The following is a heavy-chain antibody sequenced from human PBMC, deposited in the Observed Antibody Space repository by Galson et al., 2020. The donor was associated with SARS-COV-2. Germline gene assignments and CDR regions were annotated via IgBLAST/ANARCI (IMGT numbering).Heavy chain of an antibody. Sequence: ASVKVSCNPSGYTFTGHYMHLVRQAPGQGLEWMGWIHPNSGGTKYAQKFQGRVTMTRDTSISTAYMELSRLRSDDTAIYYCARAGQSPDYYYYYGMDVWGQGTTVTVSS. CDR1: GYTFTGHY. J-gene: IGHJ6*02. CDR3: ARAGQSPDYYYYYGMDV. V-gene: IGHV1-2*02. D-gene: IGHD3-10*01. CDR2: IHPNSGGT.